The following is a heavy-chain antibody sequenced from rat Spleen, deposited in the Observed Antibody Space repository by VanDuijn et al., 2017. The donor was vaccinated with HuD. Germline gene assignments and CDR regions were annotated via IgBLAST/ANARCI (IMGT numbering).Heavy chain of an antibody. CDR2: MWSAGNT. CDR1: GFSLTDYS. V-gene: IGHV2S63*01. J-gene: IGHJ3*01. Sequence: EVQLKESGPGLVQPSQTLSLTCTVSGFSLTDYSVHWVRQPPGKGLEWMGVMWSAGNTGYNSALKSRLSISRDTSKSQILLKMNSLQTEDTAIYYCARANWFAYWGQGTLVTVSS. CDR3: ARANWFAY.